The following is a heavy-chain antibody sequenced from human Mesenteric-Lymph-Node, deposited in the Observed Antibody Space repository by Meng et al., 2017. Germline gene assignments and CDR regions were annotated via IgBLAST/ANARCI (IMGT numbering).Heavy chain of an antibody. CDR1: GGTFSSYA. CDR3: ARDDKKFYQFSYGMDA. CDR2: IIPIFGTA. J-gene: IGHJ6*02. V-gene: IGHV1-69*13. Sequence: SVKVSCKASGGTFSSYAISWVRQAPGQGLEWMGGIIPIFGTANYAQKFQGRVTITADESTSTAYMELSSLRSEDTAVYYCARDDKKFYQFSYGMDAWGQGTTVTVSS. D-gene: IGHD2-2*01.